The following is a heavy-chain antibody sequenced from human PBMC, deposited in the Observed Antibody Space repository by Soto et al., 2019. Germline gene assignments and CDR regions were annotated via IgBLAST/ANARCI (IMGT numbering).Heavy chain of an antibody. D-gene: IGHD3-3*01. V-gene: IGHV4-34*01. J-gene: IGHJ4*02. CDR1: GGSFSGYY. CDR2: IDHSGST. Sequence: ASETLSLTCAVYGGSFSGYYWSWIRQPPGKGLEWIGEIDHSGSTNYNPSLKSRVTISVDTSKNQFSLKLSSVTAADTAVYYCARVGPDYDFWSGYFDYWGQGTLVTVPS. CDR3: ARVGPDYDFWSGYFDY.